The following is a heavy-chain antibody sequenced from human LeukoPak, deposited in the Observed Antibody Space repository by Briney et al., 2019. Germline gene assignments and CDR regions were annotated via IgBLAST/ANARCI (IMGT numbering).Heavy chain of an antibody. CDR2: IYYSGST. J-gene: IGHJ5*02. CDR1: GGSISSSSYY. Sequence: PSETLSLTCTVSGGSISSSSYYWGWIRQPPGKGLEWIGSIYYSGSTYYNPSLKSRVTISVDTSKNQFSLKLSSVTAADTAVYYCARGLSITRIAAWFDPWGQGTLVTVSS. V-gene: IGHV4-39*01. D-gene: IGHD6-13*01. CDR3: ARGLSITRIAAWFDP.